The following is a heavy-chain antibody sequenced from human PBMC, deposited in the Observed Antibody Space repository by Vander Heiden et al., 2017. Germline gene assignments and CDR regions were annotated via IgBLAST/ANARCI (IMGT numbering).Heavy chain of an antibody. CDR3: AKEALLAGRPFDP. CDR1: GLTFRNYD. J-gene: IGHJ5*02. Sequence: EVQLLASGGGLVQPVGSLRLSCQASGLTFRNYDMSWVRQAPGKGLEWVSAISDSAGPTYYADSVKGRFTISRDNSKNTLYLQVNSLRAEDTAVYYCAKEALLAGRPFDPWGQGTLVTVSS. D-gene: IGHD2-15*01. V-gene: IGHV3-23*01. CDR2: ISDSAGPT.